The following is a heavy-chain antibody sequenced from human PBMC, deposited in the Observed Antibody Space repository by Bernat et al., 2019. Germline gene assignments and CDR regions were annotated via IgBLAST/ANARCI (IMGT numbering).Heavy chain of an antibody. CDR3: ARQTRLYEAAAGFNDAFDI. CDR1: GGSISSSSYY. J-gene: IGHJ3*02. CDR2: IYYSGST. V-gene: IGHV4-61*05. Sequence: QLQLQESGPGLVKPSETLSLTCTVSGGSISSSSYYWGWIRQPPGKGLEWIGYIYYSGSTNYNPSLKSRVTISVDTSKNQFSLKLSSVTAADTAVYYCARQTRLYEAAAGFNDAFDIWGQGTMVTVSS. D-gene: IGHD6-13*01.